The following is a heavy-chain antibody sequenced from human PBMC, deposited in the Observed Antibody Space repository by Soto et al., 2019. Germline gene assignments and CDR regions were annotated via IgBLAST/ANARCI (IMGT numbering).Heavy chain of an antibody. J-gene: IGHJ4*02. CDR2: LVVASGNT. D-gene: IGHD3-3*01. CDR3: AAVPVLRFLKGLPAAIDY. Sequence: ASVKVSCKTSGFMFTSSAVQWVRQARGQRLEWIGWLVVASGNTHYAQHFQERVTLTRDMSTGTAYMELSSLRSEDTAVYYCAAVPVLRFLKGLPAAIDYWGQGTLVTVSS. V-gene: IGHV1-58*01. CDR1: GFMFTSSA.